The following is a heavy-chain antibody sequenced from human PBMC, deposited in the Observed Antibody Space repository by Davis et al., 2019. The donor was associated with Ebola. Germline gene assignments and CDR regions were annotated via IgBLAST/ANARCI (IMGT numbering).Heavy chain of an antibody. J-gene: IGHJ3*01. V-gene: IGHV3-23*01. CDR1: GFVFSSYV. Sequence: GGSLRLSCAASGFVFSSYVMSWVRRAPGKGLEWVSTLFLSADTYYADSVKGRFTIPRDNSKNTLHLQMNSLRVEDTAIYYCAKDTSNVWFDVWGQGTMVTVSS. CDR3: AKDTSNVWFDV. D-gene: IGHD6-19*01. CDR2: LFLSADT.